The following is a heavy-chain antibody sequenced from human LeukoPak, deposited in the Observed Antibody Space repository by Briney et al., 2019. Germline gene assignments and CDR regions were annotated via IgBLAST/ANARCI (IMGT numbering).Heavy chain of an antibody. V-gene: IGHV1-24*01. J-gene: IGHJ4*02. CDR1: GYTLTELS. CDR2: FDPEDGET. Sequence: ASVKVSCKVSGYTLTELSMHWVRQAPGKGLEWMGGFDPEDGETIYAQKFQGRVTMTEDTSTDTAYMELSSLRSEDTAVYYCATGRGGITIFGVVIGYYFDYWGQGTLVTVSS. CDR3: ATGRGGITIFGVVIGYYFDY. D-gene: IGHD3-3*01.